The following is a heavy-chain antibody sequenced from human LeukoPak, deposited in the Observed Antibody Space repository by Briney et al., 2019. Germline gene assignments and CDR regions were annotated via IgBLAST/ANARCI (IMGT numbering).Heavy chain of an antibody. CDR2: IIPIFGTA. J-gene: IGHJ5*02. D-gene: IGHD1-7*01. CDR3: ARDNYAGANWFDP. V-gene: IGHV1-69*05. CDR1: GGTFSSYA. Sequence: SVKVSCKASGGTFSSYAISWVRQAPGQGLEWMGGIIPIFGTANYAQKFQGRDTITTDESTSTAYMELSSLRSEDTAVYYCARDNYAGANWFDPWGQGTLVTVSS.